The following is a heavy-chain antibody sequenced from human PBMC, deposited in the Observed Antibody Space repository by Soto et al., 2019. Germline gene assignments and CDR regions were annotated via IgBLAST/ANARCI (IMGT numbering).Heavy chain of an antibody. J-gene: IGHJ5*02. V-gene: IGHV1-2*02. Sequence: ASVKVSCKASGYTFTGYYMHWVRQAPGQGLEWMGWINPNSGGTNYARKFQGRVTMTRDTSISTAYMELSRLRSDDTAVYYCARDVRRFGGLGYNWFDPWGQGTLVTVSS. CDR3: ARDVRRFGGLGYNWFDP. CDR1: GYTFTGYY. CDR2: INPNSGGT. D-gene: IGHD3-10*01.